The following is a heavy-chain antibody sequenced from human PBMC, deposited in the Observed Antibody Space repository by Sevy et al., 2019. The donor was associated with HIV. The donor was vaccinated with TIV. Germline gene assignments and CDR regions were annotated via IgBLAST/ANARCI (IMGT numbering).Heavy chain of an antibody. D-gene: IGHD6-19*01. CDR1: GFTFTTYW. CDR3: AKDIGATGIAVVAN. V-gene: IGHV3-9*01. J-gene: IGHJ4*02. CDR2: LNWDSGSV. Sequence: GGSLRLSCAASGFTFTTYWMTWVRQVPGKGLEWVSGLNWDSGSVAYADSVKGRFTISRDNAKNALFLQMNSLRAEDTALYYCAKDIGATGIAVVANWGQGIQVTVSS.